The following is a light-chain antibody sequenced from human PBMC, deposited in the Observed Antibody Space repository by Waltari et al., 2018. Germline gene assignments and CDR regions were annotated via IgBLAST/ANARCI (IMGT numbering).Light chain of an antibody. CDR2: EVN. V-gene: IGLV2-14*01. J-gene: IGLJ3*02. Sequence: QSALTQPASVSGSPGQSITIPCTGTSNDVGAFTYVSWSQQPPGQPPQIIIYEVNNRPSGVSPRFSGSKSGNTAYLTISGVQAEDEADYYCNSYTMTAARMFGGGTRLTVL. CDR3: NSYTMTAARM. CDR1: SNDVGAFTY.